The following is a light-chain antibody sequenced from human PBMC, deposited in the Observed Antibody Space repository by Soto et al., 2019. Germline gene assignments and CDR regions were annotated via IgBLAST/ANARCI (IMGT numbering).Light chain of an antibody. CDR2: GAS. J-gene: IGKJ5*01. Sequence: EIGMTQSPATLSVSPGERATLSCRASQSININLAWYQQKPGQAPRLLIYGASTRATGLPARFSGSGSGTDFTLTISRLEPEDFAVYYCQQYGSSHTFGQGTRLEIK. CDR1: QSININ. CDR3: QQYGSSHT. V-gene: IGKV3-15*01.